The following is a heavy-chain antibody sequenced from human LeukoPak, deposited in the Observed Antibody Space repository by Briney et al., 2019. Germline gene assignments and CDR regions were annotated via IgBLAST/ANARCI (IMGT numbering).Heavy chain of an antibody. CDR2: INPNSGGT. Sequence: ASVKVSCKASGYTFTGYYMHWVRQAPGQGLEWMGWINPNSGGTNYAQKFQGRVTMTRDTSISTAYMELSRLRSDDTAVYYCARDTQCYYDSSGYYSVFDYWGQGILVTVSS. CDR1: GYTFTGYY. D-gene: IGHD3-22*01. V-gene: IGHV1-2*02. CDR3: ARDTQCYYDSSGYYSVFDY. J-gene: IGHJ4*02.